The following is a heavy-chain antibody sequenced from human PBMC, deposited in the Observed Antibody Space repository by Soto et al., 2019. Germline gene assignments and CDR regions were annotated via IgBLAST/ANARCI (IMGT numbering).Heavy chain of an antibody. D-gene: IGHD1-26*01. CDR1: GGTFSSYA. CDR2: IIPIFGTA. CDR3: AREVGATVY. V-gene: IGHV1-69*12. J-gene: IGHJ4*02. Sequence: QVQLVQSGAEVKKPGSSVKVSCMASGGTFSSYAISWLRQAPGQGLAWMGGIIPIFGTANYAQKFQGRVTITADESTSTAYMELSSLRSEDASVYYCAREVGATVYWGQGTLVTVSS.